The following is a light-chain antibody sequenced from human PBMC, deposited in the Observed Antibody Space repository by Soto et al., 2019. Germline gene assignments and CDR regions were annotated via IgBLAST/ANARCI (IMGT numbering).Light chain of an antibody. J-gene: IGKJ1*01. CDR1: QTISSNY. Sequence: EIVLTQSPGTLSVSPGERATLTCRASQTISSNYLAWYQQKPGQAPSLLIYGTSSRATGIPDRFSGSGSGTDFTLTISRLEPQDSAIYYCQQYVSWPFGQGTKVEIK. CDR3: QQYVSWP. CDR2: GTS. V-gene: IGKV3-20*01.